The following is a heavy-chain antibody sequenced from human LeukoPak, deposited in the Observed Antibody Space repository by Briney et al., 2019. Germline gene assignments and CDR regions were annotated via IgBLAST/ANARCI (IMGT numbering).Heavy chain of an antibody. CDR3: ARDSRSSPFDY. V-gene: IGHV3-21*01. CDR1: GFTFSSYS. Sequence: GGSLRLSCAASGFTFSSYSMNWVRQAPGKGLEWVSSISSSSSYLYYADSVKGRFTISRDNAKNSLYLQMNSLRAEDTAVYYCARDSRSSPFDYWGQGTLVTVSS. CDR2: ISSSSSYL. J-gene: IGHJ4*02. D-gene: IGHD1-26*01.